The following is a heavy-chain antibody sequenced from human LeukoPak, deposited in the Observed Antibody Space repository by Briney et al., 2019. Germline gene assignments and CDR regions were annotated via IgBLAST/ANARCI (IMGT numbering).Heavy chain of an antibody. CDR2: IYHSGST. CDR3: ARSVSTYYFDY. Sequence: SETLSLTCAVSGGSISSGGYSWSWIRQPPGKGLEWIGYIYHSGSTYYNPSLKGRVTISVDRSKNQFSLKLSSVTAADTAVYYCARSVSTYYFDYWGQGTLVTVSS. J-gene: IGHJ4*02. CDR1: GGSISSGGYS. D-gene: IGHD3-22*01. V-gene: IGHV4-30-2*01.